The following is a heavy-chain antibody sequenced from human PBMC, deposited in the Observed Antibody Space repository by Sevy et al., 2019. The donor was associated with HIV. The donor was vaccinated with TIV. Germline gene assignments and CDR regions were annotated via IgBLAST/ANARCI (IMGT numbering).Heavy chain of an antibody. J-gene: IGHJ5*02. D-gene: IGHD6-19*01. CDR2: TYYRSKWYN. Sequence: LLMQSQTLSLTCAISGDSVSSNSASWNWIRQSPSRGLEWLGRTYYRSKWYNDYAVSVKSRITINPDTSKNQFSLQLNSVTPEDTAVYYCARDSVFGYSSENWFDPWGQGTLVTVSS. CDR3: ARDSVFGYSSENWFDP. CDR1: GDSVSSNSAS. V-gene: IGHV6-1*01.